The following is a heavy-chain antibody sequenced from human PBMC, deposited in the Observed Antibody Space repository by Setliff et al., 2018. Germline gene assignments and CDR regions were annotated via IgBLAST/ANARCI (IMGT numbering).Heavy chain of an antibody. J-gene: IGHJ3*02. D-gene: IGHD6-13*01. CDR3: ARRRLYSSSWFEGAFDI. CDR1: GGSISSSSYY. V-gene: IGHV4-39*01. CDR2: IYYSGST. Sequence: SETLSLTCTVSGGSISSSSYYWGLIRQPPGKGLEWIGSIYYSGSTYYNPSLKSRVTISVDTSKNQFSLKLSSVTAADTAVYYCARRRLYSSSWFEGAFDIWGQGTMVTVSS.